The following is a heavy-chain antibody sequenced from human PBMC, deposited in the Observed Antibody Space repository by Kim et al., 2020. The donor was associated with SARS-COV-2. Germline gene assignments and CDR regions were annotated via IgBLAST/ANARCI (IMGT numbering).Heavy chain of an antibody. V-gene: IGHV4-59*08. D-gene: IGHD6-13*01. CDR3: ARHWDSSSWTNWFDP. Sequence: PSLKSRVTISVDTSKNQFSLKLSSVTAADTAVYYCARHWDSSSWTNWFDPWGQGTLVTVSS. J-gene: IGHJ5*02.